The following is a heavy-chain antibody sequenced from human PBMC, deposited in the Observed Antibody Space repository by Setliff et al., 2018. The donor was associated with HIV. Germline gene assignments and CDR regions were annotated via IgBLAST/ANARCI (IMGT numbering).Heavy chain of an antibody. CDR2: INVGKGDT. Sequence: ASVKVSCKASGYTFTTYSLHWVRQAPGQSLEWMGWINVGKGDTKYSQYLQGRITITRDTTANTAYMELSSLRSDDTAVYFCARGALLAVFDFDHWGRGTQVTVSS. D-gene: IGHD1-26*01. CDR3: ARGALLAVFDFDH. V-gene: IGHV1-3*01. CDR1: GYTFTTYS. J-gene: IGHJ4*01.